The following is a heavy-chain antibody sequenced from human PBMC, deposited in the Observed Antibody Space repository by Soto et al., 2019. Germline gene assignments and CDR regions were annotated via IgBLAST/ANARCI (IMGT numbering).Heavy chain of an antibody. CDR1: GFTFSSYP. J-gene: IGHJ4*02. V-gene: IGHV3-64D*08. Sequence: PGGSLRLSCSASGFTFSSYPMHWVRQAPGKGLEYVSAISSNGDNTYYADSVKGRLTISRDNSKNTLYLQMSSLTAEDTAVYCCARDDLDYWGQGTLVTVPS. CDR2: ISSNGDNT. CDR3: ARDDLDY.